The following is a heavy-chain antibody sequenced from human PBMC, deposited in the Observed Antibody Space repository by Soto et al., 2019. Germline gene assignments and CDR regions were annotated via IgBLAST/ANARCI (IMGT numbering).Heavy chain of an antibody. CDR2: ISYDGSNK. V-gene: IGHV3-30-3*01. J-gene: IGHJ4*02. D-gene: IGHD5-12*01. CDR3: ARTILRGYSGYDIDY. Sequence: QVQLVESGGGVVQPGRSLRLSCAASGFTFSSYAMHWVRQAPGKGLEWVAVISYDGSNKYYADSVKGRFTISRDNSKNTMYLQMNRLRAEDTAVYYCARTILRGYSGYDIDYWGQGTLVTVSS. CDR1: GFTFSSYA.